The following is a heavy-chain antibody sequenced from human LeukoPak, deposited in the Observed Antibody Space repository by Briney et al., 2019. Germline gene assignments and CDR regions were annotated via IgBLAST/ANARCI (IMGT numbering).Heavy chain of an antibody. CDR3: AKVGDYGDYALDY. J-gene: IGHJ4*02. V-gene: IGHV3-30*18. CDR1: GFTFSSYG. D-gene: IGHD4-17*01. CDR2: ISYDGSYK. Sequence: SGGPLRLSCAASGFTFSSYGMHWVRQAPGKGLEWVAVISYDGSYKYYADSVKGRFTISRDNSKNTLYLQMNSLRAEDTAVYYCAKVGDYGDYALDYWGQGTLVTVSS.